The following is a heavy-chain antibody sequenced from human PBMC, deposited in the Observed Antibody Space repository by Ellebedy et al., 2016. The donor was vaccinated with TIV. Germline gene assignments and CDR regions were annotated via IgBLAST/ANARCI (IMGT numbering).Heavy chain of an antibody. V-gene: IGHV3-74*01. CDR2: INTDGTSR. J-gene: IGHJ6*02. CDR3: ARDNYGDQVYYYYYGMDV. CDR1: GFTFSGYW. D-gene: IGHD4-17*01. Sequence: PGGSLRLSCAASGFTFSGYWMHWVRQAPGKGLVWVSRINTDGTSRSYADSVKGRFTVSRDNAKNSLYLQLNSLRAEDTAVYYCARDNYGDQVYYYYYGMDVWGQGTTVTVSS.